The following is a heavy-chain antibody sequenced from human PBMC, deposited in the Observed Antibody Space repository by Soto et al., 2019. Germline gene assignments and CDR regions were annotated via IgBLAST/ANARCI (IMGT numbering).Heavy chain of an antibody. CDR3: ARDERTIFGVVPDVEAFDI. Sequence: ASLKVSCKSSGYTFTSYCISWVRQAPGKGLEWMGWISAYNGNTNYAQKLQGRVTMTTDTSTSTAYMELRSLRSDDTAVYYCARDERTIFGVVPDVEAFDIWGQGTMVTVS. CDR1: GYTFTSYC. CDR2: ISAYNGNT. D-gene: IGHD3-3*01. J-gene: IGHJ3*02. V-gene: IGHV1-18*01.